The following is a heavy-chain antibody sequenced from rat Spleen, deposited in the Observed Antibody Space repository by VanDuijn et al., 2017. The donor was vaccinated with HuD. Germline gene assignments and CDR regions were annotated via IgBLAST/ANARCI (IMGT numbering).Heavy chain of an antibody. CDR2: ISYDGGST. CDR3: TRRGNWVYWHFDF. Sequence: EVRLVESGGGLVQPGRSMKLSCAVSGLTFNNYYMAWVRQAPMKGLEWVAYISYDGGSTYYRDSVKGRFTISRDNAKSTLYLQMDSLRSEDAATYYCTRRGNWVYWHFDFWGPGTMVTVSS. J-gene: IGHJ1*01. V-gene: IGHV5-25*01. D-gene: IGHD1-7*01. CDR1: GLTFNNYY.